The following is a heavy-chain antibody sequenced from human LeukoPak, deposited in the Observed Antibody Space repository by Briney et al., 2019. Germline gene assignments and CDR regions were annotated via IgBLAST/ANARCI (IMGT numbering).Heavy chain of an antibody. Sequence: AGGSLRLSCAASGFTFSSYSMNWVRQAPGKGLEWVSSISSSSSYIYYADSVKGRFTISRDNAKNSLYLQMNSLRAEDTAVYYCARDPRTYYYMDVWGKGTTVTVSS. V-gene: IGHV3-21*01. J-gene: IGHJ6*03. CDR3: ARDPRTYYYMDV. CDR2: ISSSSSYI. CDR1: GFTFSSYS.